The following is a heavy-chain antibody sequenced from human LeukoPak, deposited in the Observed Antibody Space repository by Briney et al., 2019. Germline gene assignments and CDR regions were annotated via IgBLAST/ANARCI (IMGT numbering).Heavy chain of an antibody. J-gene: IGHJ6*03. V-gene: IGHV4-59*01. CDR1: GGSISSYY. CDR2: IYYSGST. Sequence: SETLSLTCTVSGGSISSYYWSWIRQPPGKGLEWIGYIYYSGSTNYNPSLKSRVTISVDTSKNQFSLKLSSVTAADTAVYYCARVALVRGVIMPNPYYYYMDVWGKGTTVTISS. CDR3: ARVALVRGVIMPNPYYYYMDV. D-gene: IGHD3-10*01.